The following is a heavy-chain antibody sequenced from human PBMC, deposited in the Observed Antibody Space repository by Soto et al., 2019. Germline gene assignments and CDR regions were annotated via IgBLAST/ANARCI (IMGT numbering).Heavy chain of an antibody. J-gene: IGHJ4*02. Sequence: DVQLLESGGGLVQPGGSLRLSCAASGFSFSSDAMVWVRQAPGKGLEWVAVISARGGSSCFADSVKGRFTLSRDNSKNVLSLEMNSLRAEDTAIYFCAKGSIEYSAAVDNWGPGTLVVVSS. CDR3: AKGSIEYSAAVDN. V-gene: IGHV3-23*01. CDR1: GFSFSSDA. D-gene: IGHD5-12*01. CDR2: ISARGGSS.